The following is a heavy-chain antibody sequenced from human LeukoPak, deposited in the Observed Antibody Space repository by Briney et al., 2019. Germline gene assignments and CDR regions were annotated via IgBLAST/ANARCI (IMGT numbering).Heavy chain of an antibody. Sequence: PSETLSLTCAVSGGSISSSNWWSWVRQPPGKGLEWIGEIYHSGSTNYNPSLKSRVTISVDKSKNQFSLKLSSVTAADTAVYYCARGGSGSYYGFPYGMDVWGQGTTVTVSS. CDR3: ARGGSGSYYGFPYGMDV. CDR1: GGSISSSNW. V-gene: IGHV4-4*02. CDR2: IYHSGST. D-gene: IGHD3-10*01. J-gene: IGHJ6*02.